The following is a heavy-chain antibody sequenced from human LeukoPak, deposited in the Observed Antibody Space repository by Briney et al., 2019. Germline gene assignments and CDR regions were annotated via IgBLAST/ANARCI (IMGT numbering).Heavy chain of an antibody. J-gene: IGHJ6*03. Sequence: SETLSLTCTVSGGSISNYYWSWIRQPPRKGLEYIGYIYYSGSTNYNPSLKSRVTISVDTSKNQFSLKLSSVTAADTAVYYCARVYVPDYYYMDVWGKGTTVTVSS. CDR2: IYYSGST. CDR3: ARVYVPDYYYMDV. V-gene: IGHV4-59*01. CDR1: GGSISNYY. D-gene: IGHD1-14*01.